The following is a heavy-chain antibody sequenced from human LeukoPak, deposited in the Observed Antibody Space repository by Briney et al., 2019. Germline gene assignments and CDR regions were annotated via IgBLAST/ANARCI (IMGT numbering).Heavy chain of an antibody. D-gene: IGHD7-27*01. V-gene: IGHV4-34*01. J-gene: IGHJ6*03. CDR3: ARAGEAVPSILYYYYYMDV. CDR1: GGSFSGYY. Sequence: SETLSLTCAVYGGSFSGYYWSWIRQPPGKGLEWIGEINHSGSTNYNPSLKSRVTISVDTSKNQFSLKLSSVTAADTAVYYCARAGEAVPSILYYYYYMDVWGKGTTVTISS. CDR2: INHSGST.